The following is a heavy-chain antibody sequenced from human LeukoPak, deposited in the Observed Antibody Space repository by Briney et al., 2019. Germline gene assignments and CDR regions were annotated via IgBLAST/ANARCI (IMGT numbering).Heavy chain of an antibody. CDR2: FDPEDGET. Sequence: ASVKVSCKVSGYTLTELSMHWVRQAPGKGLEWMGGFDPEDGETIYVQKFQGRVTMTEDTSTDTAYMELSSLRSEDTAVYYCATGEGYDQWPFDYWGQGTLVTVSS. D-gene: IGHD1-1*01. CDR1: GYTLTELS. J-gene: IGHJ4*02. V-gene: IGHV1-24*01. CDR3: ATGEGYDQWPFDY.